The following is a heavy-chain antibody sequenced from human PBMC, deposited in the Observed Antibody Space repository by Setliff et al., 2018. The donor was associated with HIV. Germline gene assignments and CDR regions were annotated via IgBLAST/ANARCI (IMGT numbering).Heavy chain of an antibody. D-gene: IGHD5-18*01. J-gene: IGHJ1*01. Sequence: GASVKVSCKASGYTFTSYDINWVRQATGQGLEWMGWMNPNSGNTGYAQKFQGRVTMTRNTSISTAYMEVRSLRSEDTAMYFCAGGWSEDTSVVQVEYFHYWGLGTLVTVSS. CDR1: GYTFTSYD. CDR2: MNPNSGNT. V-gene: IGHV1-8*01. CDR3: AGGWSEDTSVVQVEYFHY.